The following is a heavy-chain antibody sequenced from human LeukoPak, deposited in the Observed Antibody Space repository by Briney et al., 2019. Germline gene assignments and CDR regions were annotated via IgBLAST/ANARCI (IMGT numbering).Heavy chain of an antibody. J-gene: IGHJ5*02. CDR2: ISWDGGST. CDR1: GFTFDDYA. V-gene: IGHV3-43D*03. Sequence: GGSLRLSCAASGFTFDDYAMHWVRHAPGKGLEWVSLISWDGGSTYYADSVKGRFTISRDNSKNSLYLQMNSLRAEDTALYYCAKDSTAYDSSGYPNWFDPWGQGTLVTVSS. D-gene: IGHD3-22*01. CDR3: AKDSTAYDSSGYPNWFDP.